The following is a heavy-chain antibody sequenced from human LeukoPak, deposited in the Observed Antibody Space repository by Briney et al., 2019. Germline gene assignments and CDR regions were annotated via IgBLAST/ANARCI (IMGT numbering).Heavy chain of an antibody. Sequence: WASVKVSCKASGYTFTSYGISWVRQAPGQGLEWMGWISGYNGNTNYAQKFQGRVTMTRDTSTSTVYMELSSLRSEDTAVYYCARGRNYYDSSGYYYEGDAFDIWGQGTMVTVSS. J-gene: IGHJ3*02. V-gene: IGHV1-18*01. CDR1: GYTFTSYG. D-gene: IGHD3-22*01. CDR3: ARGRNYYDSSGYYYEGDAFDI. CDR2: ISGYNGNT.